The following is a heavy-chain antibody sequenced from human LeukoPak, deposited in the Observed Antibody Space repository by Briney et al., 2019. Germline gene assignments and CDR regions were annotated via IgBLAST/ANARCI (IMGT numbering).Heavy chain of an antibody. J-gene: IGHJ3*02. D-gene: IGHD3-22*01. CDR2: IKQDGREK. CDR1: GFTFSSYW. Sequence: PGGSLRLSCAASGFTFSSYWMSWVRQAPGKGLEWVANIKQDGREKYYVDSVKGRFTISRDNAKNSLYLQMNSLRAEDTAVYYCARDQYYDSSGYSGPYDAFDIWGQGTMVTVSS. V-gene: IGHV3-7*03. CDR3: ARDQYYDSSGYSGPYDAFDI.